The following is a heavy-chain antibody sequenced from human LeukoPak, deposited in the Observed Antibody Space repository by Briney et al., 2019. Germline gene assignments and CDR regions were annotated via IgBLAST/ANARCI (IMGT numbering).Heavy chain of an antibody. D-gene: IGHD1-1*01. CDR3: ARENWSQDY. CDR1: GFTFTNYY. CDR2: INKDGSKG. Sequence: GGSLRLSCAASGFTFTNYYMTWVRQAPGKGLEWVANINKDGSKGSYVDSVRGRFTISRDYAKKSLYLQMDNLSAEDTATYYCARENWSQDYWGQGTRVTVSS. J-gene: IGHJ4*02. V-gene: IGHV3-7*01.